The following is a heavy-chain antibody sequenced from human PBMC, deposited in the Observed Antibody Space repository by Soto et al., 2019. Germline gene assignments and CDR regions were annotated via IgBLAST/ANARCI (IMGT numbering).Heavy chain of an antibody. V-gene: IGHV1-46*01. CDR1: GYTFTSYY. CDR2: INPSGGST. J-gene: IGHJ4*02. CDR3: ARVGIQLRTIDY. Sequence: GASVNVSCKSSGYTFTSYYIHWVRQAPGQGLEWMGIINPSGGSTNYAQKFQGRVTMTRDTSTSTVYMELSSLRSEDTAVYYCARVGIQLRTIDYWGQGTLVTVSS. D-gene: IGHD5-18*01.